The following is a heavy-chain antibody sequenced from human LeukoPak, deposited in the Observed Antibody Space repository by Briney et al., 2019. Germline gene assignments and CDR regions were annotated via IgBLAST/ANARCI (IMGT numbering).Heavy chain of an antibody. D-gene: IGHD6-19*01. CDR3: ARGSWSSGPDAFDI. CDR1: GFTFSSYG. Sequence: GGSLRLSCAASGFTFSSYGMYWVRQAPGKGLEWVSVIYRGGSTYYADSVKGRFTISRDNSKNTLYLQMNSLRAEDTAVYYCARGSWSSGPDAFDIWGQGTMVTVSS. CDR2: IYRGGST. V-gene: IGHV3-53*01. J-gene: IGHJ3*02.